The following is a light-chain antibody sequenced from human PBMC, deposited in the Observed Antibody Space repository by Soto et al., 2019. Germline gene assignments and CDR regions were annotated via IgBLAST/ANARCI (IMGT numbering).Light chain of an antibody. CDR2: AAS. J-gene: IGKJ1*01. CDR3: QQTYSTPPT. V-gene: IGKV1-39*01. Sequence: DIQMTQSPSSLSASVGDRVTITCRASQSISTYLNWYQQKAGLAPKLLIYAASSLQSGVPSRFSGSGSGTDFTLTISSLQPEDFATYYCQQTYSTPPTFGQGTKEDIK. CDR1: QSISTY.